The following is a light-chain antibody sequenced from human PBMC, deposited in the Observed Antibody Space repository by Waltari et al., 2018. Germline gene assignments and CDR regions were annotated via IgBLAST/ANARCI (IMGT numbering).Light chain of an antibody. Sequence: QSALTQPPSASGSPGQSVTISCTGTSSHVGSYDHVSWYQQHPHKAPKLLIYEVNRRPSGVPDRFSGSKSGNTASLTVSGLQADDEAHYYCVSHGGANNFWVFGGGTMLTVL. CDR3: VSHGGANNFWV. V-gene: IGLV2-8*01. CDR2: EVN. CDR1: SSHVGSYDH. J-gene: IGLJ3*02.